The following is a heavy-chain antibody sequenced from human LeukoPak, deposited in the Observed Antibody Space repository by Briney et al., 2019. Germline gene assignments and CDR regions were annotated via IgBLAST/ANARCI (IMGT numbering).Heavy chain of an antibody. CDR2: ISGSGGST. CDR1: GFTFDDYA. CDR3: AKDRSRFARVEMATMSEV. J-gene: IGHJ4*02. Sequence: PGRSLRLSCAASGFTFDDYAMHWVRQAPGKGLEWVSGISGSGGSTYYADSVKGRFTISRDNSKNTLYLQMNSLRAEDTAVYYCAKDRSRFARVEMATMSEVWGQGTLVTVSS. V-gene: IGHV3-23*01. D-gene: IGHD5-24*01.